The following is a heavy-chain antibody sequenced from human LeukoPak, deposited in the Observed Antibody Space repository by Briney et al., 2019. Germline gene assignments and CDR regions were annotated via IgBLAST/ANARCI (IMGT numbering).Heavy chain of an antibody. CDR1: GGSIISYY. CDR3: ARENYGDYAFDI. Sequence: PSETLSLTCTVSGGSIISYYWSWIRQPPGRGLEWIGYIYYSGSTNYNPSLKSRVTISVDTSKNQFSLKLSSVTAADTAVYYCARENYGDYAFDIWGQGTMVTVSS. CDR2: IYYSGST. V-gene: IGHV4-59*01. D-gene: IGHD4-17*01. J-gene: IGHJ3*02.